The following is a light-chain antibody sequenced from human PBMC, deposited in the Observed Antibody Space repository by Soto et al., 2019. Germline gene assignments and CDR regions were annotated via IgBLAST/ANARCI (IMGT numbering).Light chain of an antibody. CDR3: CSFAGGGATWV. V-gene: IGLV2-23*01. Sequence: QSALTQPASVSGSPGQSITISCTGTNSDVGSYKFVSWYQQHPGEAPKLIIYEATKRPSGLSNRFSGSKSGNTASLTISGLQAEDEADYYCCSFAGGGATWVFGGGTKLTVL. CDR2: EAT. CDR1: NSDVGSYKF. J-gene: IGLJ3*02.